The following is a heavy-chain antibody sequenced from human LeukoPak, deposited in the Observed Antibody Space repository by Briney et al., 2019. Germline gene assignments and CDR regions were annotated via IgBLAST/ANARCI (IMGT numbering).Heavy chain of an antibody. CDR2: IFPGDSDT. J-gene: IGHJ4*02. CDR3: ARRSYSASYYDH. V-gene: IGHV5-51*01. Sequence: GESLKISCKGSGYSFSTYWIGWVRQMPGKGLEWMGIIFPGDSDTRYSPSFQGQVTISADKSISTAYLQWSSLKASDTAMYYCARRSYSASYYDHWGQGTLVTVSS. CDR1: GYSFSTYW. D-gene: IGHD1-26*01.